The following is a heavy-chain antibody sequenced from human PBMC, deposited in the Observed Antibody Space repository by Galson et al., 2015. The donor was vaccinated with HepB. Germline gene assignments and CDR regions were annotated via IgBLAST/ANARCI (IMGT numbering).Heavy chain of an antibody. V-gene: IGHV3-53*05. D-gene: IGHD5-24*01. J-gene: IGHJ4*02. CDR2: IYGAGNT. Sequence: SLRLSCAASGFIVSTKYMTWVRQAPGKGLEWVSVIYGAGNTYYAESVKGRFTISRDNSKNTLYLQMSGLRGEDTAVYYCARDIDGYTSEGFDYWGQGTLVTVSS. CDR3: ARDIDGYTSEGFDY. CDR1: GFIVSTKY.